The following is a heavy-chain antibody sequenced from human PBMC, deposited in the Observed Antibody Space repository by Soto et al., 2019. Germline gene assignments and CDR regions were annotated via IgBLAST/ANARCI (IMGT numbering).Heavy chain of an antibody. CDR1: GFTFSSYA. CDR3: AKAGLSDYLNYYYYGMDV. CDR2: ISGSGGST. J-gene: IGHJ6*02. Sequence: GGSLRLSCAASGFTFSSYAMSWVRQAPGKGLEWVSAISGSGGSTYYADSVKGRFTISRDNSKNTLYLQMNSLRAEDTAVYYCAKAGLSDYLNYYYYGMDVWGQGTTVTVSS. D-gene: IGHD4-17*01. V-gene: IGHV3-23*01.